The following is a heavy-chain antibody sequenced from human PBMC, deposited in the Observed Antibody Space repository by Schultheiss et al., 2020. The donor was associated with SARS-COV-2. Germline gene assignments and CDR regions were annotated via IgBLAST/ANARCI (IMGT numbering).Heavy chain of an antibody. J-gene: IGHJ4*02. CDR1: GFTFSSYG. Sequence: GGSLRLSCAASGFTFSSYGMHWVRQAPGKGLEWVAVIWYDGSNKYYADSVKGRFTISRDNSKNTLYLQMNSLRAEDTAVYYCARDRAYYYDSSGYYTFDYWGQGTLVTVSS. CDR2: IWYDGSNK. CDR3: ARDRAYYYDSSGYYTFDY. D-gene: IGHD3-22*01. V-gene: IGHV3-33*01.